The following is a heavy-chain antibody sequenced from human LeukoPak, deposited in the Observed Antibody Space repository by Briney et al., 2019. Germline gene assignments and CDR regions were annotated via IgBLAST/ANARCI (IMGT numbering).Heavy chain of an antibody. J-gene: IGHJ4*02. CDR2: IGLRGTTI. D-gene: IGHD2-21*01. CDR1: GFTFSDHH. CDR3: AGDHVVPGLVFDH. Sequence: GGSLRLSCTSSGFTFSDHHMSWIRQAPGKGLEWVSKIGLRGTTIEYAESVKGRFTISRDDAKNSLYLQMSGLRAEDTAIYYCAGDHVVPGLVFDHWGQGTLVSVS. V-gene: IGHV3-11*04.